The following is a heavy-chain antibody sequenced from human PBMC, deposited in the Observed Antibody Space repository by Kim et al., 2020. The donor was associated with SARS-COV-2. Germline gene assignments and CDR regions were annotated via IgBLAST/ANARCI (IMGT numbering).Heavy chain of an antibody. D-gene: IGHD2-15*01. CDR1: GGSISSGGYY. J-gene: IGHJ5*02. CDR3: ARVAAKDWFDP. Sequence: SETLSLTCTVSGGSISSGGYYWSWIRQHPGKGLEWIGYIYYSGSTYYNPSLKSRVTISVDTSKNQFSLKLSSVTAADTAVYYCARVAAKDWFDPWGQGTLVTVSS. V-gene: IGHV4-31*03. CDR2: IYYSGST.